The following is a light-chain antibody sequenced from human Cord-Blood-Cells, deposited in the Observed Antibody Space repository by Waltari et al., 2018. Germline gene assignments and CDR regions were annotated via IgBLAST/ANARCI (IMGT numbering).Light chain of an antibody. CDR1: QSVSSN. V-gene: IGKV3-15*01. CDR2: GAS. Sequence: EIVMPQSPATLSVSPGERATLSCRASQSVSSNLAWYQQNPGQAPRLLIYGASTRATGIPARFSGSGSGTEFTLTISSLQSEDFAVYYCQQYNNWPPFTFGPGTKVDIK. CDR3: QQYNNWPPFT. J-gene: IGKJ3*01.